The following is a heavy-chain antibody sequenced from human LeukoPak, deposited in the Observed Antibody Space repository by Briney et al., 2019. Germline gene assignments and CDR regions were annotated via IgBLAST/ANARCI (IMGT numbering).Heavy chain of an antibody. D-gene: IGHD3-3*01. V-gene: IGHV3-20*04. J-gene: IGHJ5*02. CDR1: GFTFDEYG. Sequence: PGGALRVSCEVSGFTFDEYGMNWGRQPPGKGLEWISDINWNVVSTSYAESVRGRVTVSTDNATNVLYMQMTSLRVEDTALYYSARKKDFADFGSAYYPLDHWGQGTLVTVS. CDR2: INWNVVST. CDR3: ARKKDFADFGSAYYPLDH.